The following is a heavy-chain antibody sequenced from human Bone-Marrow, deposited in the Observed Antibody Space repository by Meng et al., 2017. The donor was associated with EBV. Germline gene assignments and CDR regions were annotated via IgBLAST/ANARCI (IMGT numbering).Heavy chain of an antibody. CDR2: LIPMSGAP. CDR1: GGSFNSNA. J-gene: IGHJ4*02. CDR3: ASESGRGFTPDY. Sequence: QGQVVPAGAEVEKPGSSVNVSCWTSGGSFNSNAVSWGRQAPGQGLEWMGGLIPMSGAPHYAQKFQGRVTITADESTSTHYMDLSNLRSDDTAMYYCASESGRGFTPDYWGQGTLVTVSS. D-gene: IGHD3-10*01. V-gene: IGHV1-69*01.